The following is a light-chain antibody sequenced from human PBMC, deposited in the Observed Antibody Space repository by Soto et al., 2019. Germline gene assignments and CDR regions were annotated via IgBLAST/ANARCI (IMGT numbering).Light chain of an antibody. CDR2: WAS. Sequence: DIVMTQSPDSLAVSLGERATINCKSSQSVLYSSNNKNYLAWYQQKPGQPPKLLIYWASTRESGVPDRFSGSGSGRVFTLTISSLQAEDVAVYSRQEHYSTPSLTSGGGTKGDNK. J-gene: IGKJ4*01. V-gene: IGKV4-1*01. CDR1: QSVLYSSNNKNY. CDR3: QEHYSTPSLT.